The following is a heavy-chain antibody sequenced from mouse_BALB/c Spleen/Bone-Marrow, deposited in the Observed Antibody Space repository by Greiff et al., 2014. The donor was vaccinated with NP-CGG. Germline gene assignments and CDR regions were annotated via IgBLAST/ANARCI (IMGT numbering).Heavy chain of an antibody. CDR3: ARYGKVRNAMDY. V-gene: IGHV1S137*01. D-gene: IGHD2-14*01. J-gene: IGHJ4*01. CDR2: ISGYYGDA. Sequence: QVQLKESGAKLVRPGASVKISCKGSGYTFTDHAMHWVKRGHAKSLEWIGLISGYYGDAIYNQKFKGKATMTVDKSSSTAYMELARLTSEDSAIYYCARYGKVRNAMDYWGQGTSVTVSA. CDR1: GYTFTDHA.